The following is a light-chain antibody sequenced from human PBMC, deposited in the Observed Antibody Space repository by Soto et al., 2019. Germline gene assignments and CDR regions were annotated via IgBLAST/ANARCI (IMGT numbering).Light chain of an antibody. J-gene: IGLJ2*01. Sequence: QSALTQPASVSGSPGQSITISCTGTSSDVGSYNLVSWYQQHPGKAPKLMIYEGSKRPPGISNRFSGSKSGNTTSLTISGLQAEDEVEYYCCSHAGNTTFGVFGGGTKLTVL. CDR3: CSHAGNTTFGV. V-gene: IGLV2-23*03. CDR1: SSDVGSYNL. CDR2: EGS.